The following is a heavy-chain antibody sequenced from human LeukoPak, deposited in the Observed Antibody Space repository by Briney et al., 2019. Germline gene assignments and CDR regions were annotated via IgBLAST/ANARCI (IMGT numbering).Heavy chain of an antibody. V-gene: IGHV4-4*07. J-gene: IGHJ4*02. Sequence: PSGTLSLTCTVSGGSISSYYWSWIRQPAGKGLEWIGRIYTSGSTNYNPSLKSRVTMSVDTSKNQFSLKLSSVTAADTAVYYCARARAYYDSSGYYYPIVDFDYWGQGTLVTVSS. CDR2: IYTSGST. CDR1: GGSISSYY. CDR3: ARARAYYDSSGYYYPIVDFDY. D-gene: IGHD3-22*01.